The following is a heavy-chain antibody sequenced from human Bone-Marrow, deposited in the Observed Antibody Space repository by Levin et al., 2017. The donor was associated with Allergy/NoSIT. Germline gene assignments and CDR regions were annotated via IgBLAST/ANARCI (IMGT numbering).Heavy chain of an antibody. CDR1: ESTFRAYA. D-gene: IGHD5-18*01. J-gene: IGHJ4*02. V-gene: IGHV3-30-3*01. CDR3: ASPMLGLQLWSTPGYN. Sequence: GGSLRLSCAASESTFRAYAMHWVRQAPGKGLEWVSVISDDGSIKYYADSVKGRFTISRDNSKNTLYLQMSSLRTEDTAIYYCASPMLGLQLWSTPGYNWGQGTLVTVSS. CDR2: ISDDGSIK.